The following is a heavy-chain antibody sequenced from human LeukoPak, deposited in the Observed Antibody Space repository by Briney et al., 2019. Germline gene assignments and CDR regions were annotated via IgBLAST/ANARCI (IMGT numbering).Heavy chain of an antibody. J-gene: IGHJ4*02. CDR3: ARVPVVTAIPVSFGY. Sequence: GGSLRLSCAASGFTFSSYAMSWVRQAPGKGLEWVSAISGSGGSTYYADSVKGRFTISRDNSKNTLYLQMNSPRAEDTAVYYCARVPVVTAIPVSFGYWGQGTLVTVSS. V-gene: IGHV3-23*01. CDR1: GFTFSSYA. D-gene: IGHD2-21*02. CDR2: ISGSGGST.